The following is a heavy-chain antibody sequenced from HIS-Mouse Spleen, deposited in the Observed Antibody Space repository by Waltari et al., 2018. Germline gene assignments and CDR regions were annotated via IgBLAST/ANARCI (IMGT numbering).Heavy chain of an antibody. Sequence: QLQLQESGPGLVKPSETLSLTCTVSGGSISSSSYYWGWIRQPPGKGLEWIGSIYYSWSTYSNPSLKSRVTMSVDTSKNQFSLKLSSVTAADTAVYYCAREIPYSSSWYDWYFDLWGRGTLVTVSS. D-gene: IGHD6-13*01. CDR3: AREIPYSSSWYDWYFDL. CDR2: IYYSWST. J-gene: IGHJ2*01. V-gene: IGHV4-39*07. CDR1: GGSISSSSYY.